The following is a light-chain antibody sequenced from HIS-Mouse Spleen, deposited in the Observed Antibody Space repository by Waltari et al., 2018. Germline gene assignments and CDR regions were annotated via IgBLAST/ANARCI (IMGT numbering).Light chain of an antibody. CDR1: SSHIGSNT. CDR3: AAWDDSLNGRV. J-gene: IGLJ3*02. CDR2: SNN. V-gene: IGLV1-44*01. Sequence: QSVLTQPPSASGTPGQRVTISCSGSSSHIGSNTVNWYQQLPGTAPKLLIHSNNQRPSGVPDRFSGSKSGTSASLAISGLQSEDEADYYCAAWDDSLNGRVFGGGTKLTVL.